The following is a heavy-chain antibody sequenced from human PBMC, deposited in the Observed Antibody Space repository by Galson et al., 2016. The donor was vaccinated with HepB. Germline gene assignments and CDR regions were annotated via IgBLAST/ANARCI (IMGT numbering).Heavy chain of an antibody. V-gene: IGHV2-5*02. Sequence: PALVKPTQTLTLTCTFSGFSLSTRGVGVGWIRQPPGKALEWLALIYWDDDKRYSPSLKSRLTITKDTSKNQVVLTMTNLDPVDTAIYYCARQIVGGLGSGWHYFDSWGQGTRVTVSS. CDR1: GFSLSTRGVG. D-gene: IGHD6-19*01. CDR3: ARQIVGGLGSGWHYFDS. CDR2: IYWDDDK. J-gene: IGHJ4*02.